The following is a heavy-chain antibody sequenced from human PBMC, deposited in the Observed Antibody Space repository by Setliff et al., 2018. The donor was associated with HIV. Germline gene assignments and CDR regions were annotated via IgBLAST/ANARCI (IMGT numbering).Heavy chain of an antibody. CDR3: ARGSSWPYYFDY. Sequence: SETLSLTCAVYGGSFSGYYWSWIRQPAGKGPEWIGRIYTSGSTNYNPSLESRVTISVDTSKNQFSLKLSSVTAADTAVYYCARGSSWPYYFDYWGQGTLVTVSS. D-gene: IGHD6-13*01. V-gene: IGHV4-59*10. J-gene: IGHJ4*02. CDR1: GGSFSGYY. CDR2: IYTSGST.